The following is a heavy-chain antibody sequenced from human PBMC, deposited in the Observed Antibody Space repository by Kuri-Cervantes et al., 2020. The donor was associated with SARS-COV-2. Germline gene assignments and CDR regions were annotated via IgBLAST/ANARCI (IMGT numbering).Heavy chain of an antibody. Sequence: SETLSLTCTVSGGSISSSSYYWGWIRQPPGKGLEWIGSIYYSGSTYYNPSLKSRVTISVDTSKNQFSLKLSSVTAADTAVYYCARDTYGSGSYYNGNWFDPWGQGTLVTVSS. J-gene: IGHJ5*02. D-gene: IGHD3-10*01. CDR2: IYYSGST. CDR1: GGSISSSSYY. V-gene: IGHV4-39*07. CDR3: ARDTYGSGSYYNGNWFDP.